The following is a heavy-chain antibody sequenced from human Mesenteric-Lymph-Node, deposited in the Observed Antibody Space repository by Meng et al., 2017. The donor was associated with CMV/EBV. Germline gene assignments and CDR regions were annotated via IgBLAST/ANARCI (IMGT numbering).Heavy chain of an antibody. CDR1: GDSISSFYY. V-gene: IGHV4-39*01. D-gene: IGHD6-19*01. J-gene: IGHJ5*02. CDR3: ARPFPSWQSPRLDPFGA. Sequence: LQRRGSGPGQVKPSETLSLTCTVSGDSISSFYYWGWIRQPPGRGLEWIGSVHYTGSTYYSPSLKSRVTVSVDTSKNQFSLRLTSVTAADTAVYYCARPFPSWQSPRLDPFGAWGQGTLVTVSS. CDR2: VHYTGST.